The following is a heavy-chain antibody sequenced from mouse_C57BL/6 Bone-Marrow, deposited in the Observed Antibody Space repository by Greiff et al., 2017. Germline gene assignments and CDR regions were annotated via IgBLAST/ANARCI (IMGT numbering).Heavy chain of an antibody. CDR1: GFSLSTFGMG. D-gene: IGHD2-4*01. CDR2: IWCDDDK. J-gene: IGHJ3*01. Sequence: QVTLKESGPGILQPSQSLSLTCSFSGFSLSTFGMGVGWIRQPSGMGLVWLVHIWCDDDKYYNPALKSRLTISKDTSKNQVFHKIANMDTADTATYYCSRNWDYGFAYWGQGTLVTVSA. CDR3: SRNWDYGFAY. V-gene: IGHV8-8*01.